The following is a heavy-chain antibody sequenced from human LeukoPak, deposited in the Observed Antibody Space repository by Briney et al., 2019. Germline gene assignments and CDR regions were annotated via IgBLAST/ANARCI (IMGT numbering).Heavy chain of an antibody. Sequence: GGSLRLSCAASGFTFNSYAMHWVRQAPGKGLEWVAVISYDGSNKYYADSVKGRFTISRDNSKNTLYLQMNSLRAEDTAVYYCARGGVVGNVDTARFDYWGQGTLVTVSS. CDR1: GFTFNSYA. CDR2: ISYDGSNK. V-gene: IGHV3-30*04. J-gene: IGHJ4*02. D-gene: IGHD5-18*01. CDR3: ARGGVVGNVDTARFDY.